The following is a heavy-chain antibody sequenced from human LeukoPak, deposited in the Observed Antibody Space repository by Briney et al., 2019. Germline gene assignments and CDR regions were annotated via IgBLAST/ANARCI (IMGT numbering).Heavy chain of an antibody. CDR2: IIPIFGTA. Sequence: ASVKVSCKASGGTFSSYAISWVRQAPGQGLEWMGGIIPIFGTANYAQKFQGRVTITADESTSTAYMELSSLRSEDTVVYYCARGDTPNYYDSSGYYYEFDYWGQGTLVTVSS. V-gene: IGHV1-69*01. CDR3: ARGDTPNYYDSSGYYYEFDY. J-gene: IGHJ4*02. D-gene: IGHD3-22*01. CDR1: GGTFSSYA.